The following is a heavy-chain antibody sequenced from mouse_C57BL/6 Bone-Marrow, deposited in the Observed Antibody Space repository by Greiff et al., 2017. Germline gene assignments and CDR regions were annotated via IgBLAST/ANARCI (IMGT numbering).Heavy chain of an antibody. CDR1: GYTFTSYW. CDR2: IYPSSGST. V-gene: IGHV1-55*01. D-gene: IGHD4-1*01. Sequence: VQLQQPGAELVKPGASVKMSCKASGYTFTSYWITWVKQRPGQGLEWIGDIYPSSGSTNYNEKFKSKAILTVDTSSSTAYMQLSSLTAEDSAVFDCARSGSLGPSFDYWGQGTTLTVSS. CDR3: ARSGSLGPSFDY. J-gene: IGHJ2*01.